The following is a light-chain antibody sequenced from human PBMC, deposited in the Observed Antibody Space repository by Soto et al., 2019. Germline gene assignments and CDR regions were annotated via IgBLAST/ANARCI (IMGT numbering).Light chain of an antibody. CDR3: SSYTSSSPVV. V-gene: IGLV2-14*01. CDR2: DVS. CDR1: RSDDGGYNY. Sequence: QSALTQPASVSGSPGQSITISCTGTRSDDGGYNYVSWYQQHPGKAPKLMIYDVSNRPSGVSNRFSGSKSGNTASLTISGLQAEDEADYYCSSYTSSSPVVFGGGTKVTVL. J-gene: IGLJ2*01.